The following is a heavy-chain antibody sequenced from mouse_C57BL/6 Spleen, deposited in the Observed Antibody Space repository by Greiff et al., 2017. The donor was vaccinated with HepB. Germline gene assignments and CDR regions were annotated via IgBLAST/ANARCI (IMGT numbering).Heavy chain of an antibody. CDR1: GYTFTDYY. J-gene: IGHJ2*01. CDR2: INPYNGGT. V-gene: IGHV1-19*01. D-gene: IGHD1-1*01. CDR3: AREPSGLGSSYFDY. Sequence: SGPVLVKPGASVKMSCKASGYTFTDYYMNWVKQSHGKSLEWIGVINPYNGGTSYNQKFKGKATLTVDKSSSTAYMELNSLTSEDSAVYYCAREPSGLGSSYFDYWGQGTTLTVSS.